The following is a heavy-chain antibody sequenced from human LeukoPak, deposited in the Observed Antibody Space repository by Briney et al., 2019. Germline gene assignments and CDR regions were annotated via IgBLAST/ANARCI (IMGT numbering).Heavy chain of an antibody. V-gene: IGHV1-8*01. CDR3: ARDGSYYDSSGYLIDY. J-gene: IGHJ4*02. CDR1: GYTFTSYE. CDR2: MNPNSGNT. Sequence: ASVKVSCKASGYTFTSYEINWVRQAAGQGLEWMGWMNPNSGNTDYAQKFQGRVTMTRNTSISTAYMELSSLRSEDTAVYYCARDGSYYDSSGYLIDYWGQGTLVTVSS. D-gene: IGHD3-22*01.